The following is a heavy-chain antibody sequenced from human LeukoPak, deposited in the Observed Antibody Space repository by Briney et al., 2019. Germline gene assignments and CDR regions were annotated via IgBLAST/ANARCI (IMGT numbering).Heavy chain of an antibody. D-gene: IGHD2-8*01. CDR2: IYHSGST. V-gene: IGHV4-38-2*02. CDR3: ARRGPNPYFDY. Sequence: SETLSLTCTVSGYSISSGYYWGWIRPPPGKGLEWIGSIYHSGSTYYNPSLKSRVTISVDTSKNQFSLKLSSVTAADTAVYYCARRGPNPYFDYWGQGTLVTVSS. J-gene: IGHJ4*02. CDR1: GYSISSGYY.